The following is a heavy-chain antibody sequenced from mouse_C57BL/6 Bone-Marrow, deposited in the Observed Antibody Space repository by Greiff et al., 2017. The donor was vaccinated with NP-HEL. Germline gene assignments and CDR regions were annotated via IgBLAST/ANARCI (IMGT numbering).Heavy chain of an antibody. CDR2: IRNKANGYTT. CDR3: ARYRVITTVVSNWYFDV. D-gene: IGHD1-1*01. CDR1: GFTFTDYY. J-gene: IGHJ1*03. V-gene: IGHV7-3*01. Sequence: EVQLVESGGGLVQPGGSLSLSCAASGFTFTDYYMSWVRQPPGKALEWLGFIRNKANGYTTEYSASVKGRFTISRDNSQSILYLQMNALRAEDSATYYCARYRVITTVVSNWYFDVWGTGTTVTVSS.